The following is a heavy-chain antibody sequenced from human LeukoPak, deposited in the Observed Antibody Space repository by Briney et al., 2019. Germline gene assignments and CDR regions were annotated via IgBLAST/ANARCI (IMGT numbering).Heavy chain of an antibody. CDR2: IIPILGIA. CDR1: GGTFSSYA. J-gene: IGHJ4*02. Sequence: SVKVSCKASGGTFSSYAISWMRQAPGQGLEWMGRIIPILGIANYAQKFQGRVTITADKSTSTAYMELSSLRSEDTAVYYCARVGDILTGYYFDYWGQGTLVTASS. V-gene: IGHV1-69*04. D-gene: IGHD3-9*01. CDR3: ARVGDILTGYYFDY.